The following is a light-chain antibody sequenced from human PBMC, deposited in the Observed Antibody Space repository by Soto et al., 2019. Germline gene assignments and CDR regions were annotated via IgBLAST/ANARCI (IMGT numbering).Light chain of an antibody. CDR2: GAS. Sequence: EIVMTQSPATLSVSPGERATISCRASQSVSSNLAWYQQKPGQTPRLLIYGASTRATGIPARFSGSGSGTEFTLTISSLQSEDFVVYYCQQYNNWPLTFGGGTKVDIK. CDR3: QQYNNWPLT. J-gene: IGKJ4*01. CDR1: QSVSSN. V-gene: IGKV3-15*01.